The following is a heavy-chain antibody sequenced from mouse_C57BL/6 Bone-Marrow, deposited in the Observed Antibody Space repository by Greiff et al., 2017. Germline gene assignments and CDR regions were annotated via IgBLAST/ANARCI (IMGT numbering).Heavy chain of an antibody. Sequence: EVQGVESGGGLVKPGGSLKLSCAASGFTFSSYAMSWVRQTPEKRLEWVATISDGGSYTYYPDNVKGRFPISRTNAKNNLYLQMSHLKSEDTAMYYCARTTGDAYWGQGTLVTVSA. V-gene: IGHV5-4*01. CDR2: ISDGGSYT. CDR3: ARTTGDAY. D-gene: IGHD1-1*01. CDR1: GFTFSSYA. J-gene: IGHJ3*01.